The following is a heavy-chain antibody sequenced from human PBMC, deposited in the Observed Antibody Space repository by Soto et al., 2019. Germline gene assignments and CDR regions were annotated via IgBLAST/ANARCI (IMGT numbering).Heavy chain of an antibody. J-gene: IGHJ5*02. CDR1: GGSISSGGYY. CDR3: ARDPAP. Sequence: QVQLQESGPGLVKASQTLSLTCTVSGGSISSGGYYWSWIRQHPGKGLEWIGYIYNSGSTYYNPSLKSRVTISGDASKTQSSLKFSSVTAADTDVYYCARDPAPWGQGTLVTVSS. V-gene: IGHV4-31*03. CDR2: IYNSGST.